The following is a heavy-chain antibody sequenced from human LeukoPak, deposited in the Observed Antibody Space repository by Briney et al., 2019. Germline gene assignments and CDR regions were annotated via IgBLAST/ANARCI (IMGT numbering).Heavy chain of an antibody. V-gene: IGHV1-2*02. D-gene: IGHD3-3*01. CDR3: ASFEAYDFWSGYQDPRFDY. CDR1: GYTFTGYY. Sequence: ASVKVSCKASGYTFTGYYMHWVRQAPGQGLEWMGWINPNSGRTNYAQKFQGRVTMTGDTSISTAYMELSRLRSDDTALYYCASFEAYDFWSGYQDPRFDYWGQGTLVTVSS. J-gene: IGHJ4*02. CDR2: INPNSGRT.